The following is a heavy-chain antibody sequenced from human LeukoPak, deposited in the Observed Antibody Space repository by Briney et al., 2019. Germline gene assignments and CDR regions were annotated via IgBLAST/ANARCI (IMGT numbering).Heavy chain of an antibody. Sequence: ASVKVSCRASGYTFTSYYMHWVRQAPGQGLEWMGIINPSGGSTSYAQKFQGRVTMTRDTSTSTVYMELSSLRSEDTAVYYCARDPPGYYFDYWGQGTLVTVSS. CDR3: ARDPPGYYFDY. J-gene: IGHJ4*02. V-gene: IGHV1-46*01. CDR1: GYTFTSYY. CDR2: INPSGGST.